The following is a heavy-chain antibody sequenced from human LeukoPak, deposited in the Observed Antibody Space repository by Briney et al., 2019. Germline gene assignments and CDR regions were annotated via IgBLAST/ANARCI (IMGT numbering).Heavy chain of an antibody. D-gene: IGHD3-22*01. J-gene: IGHJ4*02. CDR3: ARAGYYDSSGYFSFYFDR. V-gene: IGHV4-30-2*01. CDR1: GGSISSGGYS. CDR2: IYHSGST. Sequence: SETLSLTCTVSGGSISSGGYSWSWIRQPPEKGLEWIGYIYHSGSTYYSPSLKSRVTMSVDRSKNQFSLKLSSVTAADTAMYYCARAGYYDSSGYFSFYFDRWGQGTLVTVSS.